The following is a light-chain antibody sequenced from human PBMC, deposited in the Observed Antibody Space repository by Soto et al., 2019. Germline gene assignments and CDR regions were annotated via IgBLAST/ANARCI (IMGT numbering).Light chain of an antibody. J-gene: IGKJ1*01. CDR1: QGISSY. Sequence: AIRMTQSPSSLSASTGDRVTITCRASQGISSYLAWYQQKPGKAPKLLIYAASTLQSGVPSRFSGSGSGTEFSLTISSLQPDDFATDYCQQYNHYWTFGQGTKVDIK. CDR2: AAS. CDR3: QQYNHYWT. V-gene: IGKV1-8*01.